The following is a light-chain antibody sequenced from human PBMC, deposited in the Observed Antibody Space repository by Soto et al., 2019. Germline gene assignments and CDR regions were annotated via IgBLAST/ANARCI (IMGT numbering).Light chain of an antibody. Sequence: QSVLAHPASVSWSPGHSITISCTGTSGFVGSFSLVSWYQQHPGKAPKVMISEGHRRPSGVPDRFSGSTSVNSASLTISGLQADEEADYYCCLYIGANNYVFGTGTKVTXL. CDR2: EGH. CDR1: SGFVGSFSL. J-gene: IGLJ1*01. V-gene: IGLV2-23*01. CDR3: CLYIGANNYV.